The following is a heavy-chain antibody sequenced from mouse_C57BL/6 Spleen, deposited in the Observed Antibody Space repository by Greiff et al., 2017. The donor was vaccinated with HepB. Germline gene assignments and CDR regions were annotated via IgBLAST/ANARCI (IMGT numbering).Heavy chain of an antibody. J-gene: IGHJ4*01. Sequence: QVQLQQSGAELVRPGASVKLSCKASGYTFTDYYINWVKQRPGQGLEWIARIYPGSGNTYYNEKFKGKATLTAEKSSSTAYMQLSSLTSEDSAVYFCARTPYYDGYYDYAMDYWGQGTSVTVSS. CDR2: IYPGSGNT. D-gene: IGHD2-3*01. CDR3: ARTPYYDGYYDYAMDY. V-gene: IGHV1-76*01. CDR1: GYTFTDYY.